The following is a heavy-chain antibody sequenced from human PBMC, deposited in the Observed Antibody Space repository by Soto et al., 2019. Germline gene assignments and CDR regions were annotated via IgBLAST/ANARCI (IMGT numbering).Heavy chain of an antibody. CDR3: ARDLGLGWSGYDSDLDY. V-gene: IGHV3-21*01. CDR2: ISSSSSYI. D-gene: IGHD5-12*01. Sequence: GGSLRLSCAASGFTFSSYSMNWVRQAPGKGLEWVSSISSSSSYIYYADSVKGRFTISRDNAKNSLYLQMNSLRAEDTAVYYCARDLGLGWSGYDSDLDYWGQGTLVTVSS. J-gene: IGHJ4*02. CDR1: GFTFSSYS.